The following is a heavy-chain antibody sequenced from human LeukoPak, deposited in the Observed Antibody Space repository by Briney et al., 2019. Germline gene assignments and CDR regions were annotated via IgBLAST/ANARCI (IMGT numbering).Heavy chain of an antibody. V-gene: IGHV3-48*03. Sequence: GGSLRLSCVASGFTFSIYEMNWVRQAPGEGLEWISYISSSRSNTIYYADSVKGRFIISRDDAKNSLYLQMNSLRAEDTAVYYCARYRWQQLVPYYYGMDVWGQGTTVTVSS. J-gene: IGHJ6*02. D-gene: IGHD6-13*01. CDR1: GFTFSIYE. CDR3: ARYRWQQLVPYYYGMDV. CDR2: ISSSRSNTI.